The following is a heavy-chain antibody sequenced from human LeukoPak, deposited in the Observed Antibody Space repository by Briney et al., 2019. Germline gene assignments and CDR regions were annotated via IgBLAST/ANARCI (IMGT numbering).Heavy chain of an antibody. J-gene: IGHJ5*02. CDR1: GGSISSSSYY. Sequence: PSETLSLTCTVSGGSISSSSYYWAWIRQPPGKGLEWIGRVYYSGTTYYKPSLESRGTLSVDASNRHFYLRLSSVTAADTAVYYCARQPKACAPGIYVTGKACWSDLWGQGTLVAVSS. D-gene: IGHD3-10*01. CDR3: ARQPKACAPGIYVTGKACWSDL. V-gene: IGHV4-39*01. CDR2: VYYSGTT.